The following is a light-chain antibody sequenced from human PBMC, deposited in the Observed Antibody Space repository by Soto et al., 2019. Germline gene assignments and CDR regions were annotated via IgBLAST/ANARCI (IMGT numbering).Light chain of an antibody. Sequence: QSALTQPPSASGSPGQSVTISCTGTSSDVGGYNYVSWYQQHPGKAPKLMIYEVSKRPSVVPDRFSGSKSGNTASPTVSGLQAEDEADYYCSSDAGSNNLVFGGGTKLTVL. CDR1: SSDVGGYNY. CDR3: SSDAGSNNLV. J-gene: IGLJ2*01. CDR2: EVS. V-gene: IGLV2-8*01.